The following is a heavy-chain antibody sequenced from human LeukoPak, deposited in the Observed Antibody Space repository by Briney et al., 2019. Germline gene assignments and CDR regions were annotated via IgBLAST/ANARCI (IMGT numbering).Heavy chain of an antibody. CDR3: AKGGEGSWIQLWLLTGFDY. Sequence: GGSLRLSCAASGFTFSSYAMSWVRQAPGKGLEWVSAXXXXXGSTYYADSVKGRFTISRDNSKNTLYLQMNSLRAEDTAVYYCAKGGEGSWIQLWLLTGFDYWGQGTLVTVSS. V-gene: IGHV3-23*01. J-gene: IGHJ4*02. CDR1: GFTFSSYA. CDR2: XXXXXGST. D-gene: IGHD5-18*01.